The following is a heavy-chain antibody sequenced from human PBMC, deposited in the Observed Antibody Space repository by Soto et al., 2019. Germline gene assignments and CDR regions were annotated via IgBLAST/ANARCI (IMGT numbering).Heavy chain of an antibody. J-gene: IGHJ6*02. V-gene: IGHV1-69*01. CDR1: GGTFSSYA. CDR2: IIPIFGTA. CDR3: AIGEEYYCSGSSEVPLDV. D-gene: IGHD3-10*01. Sequence: QVQLVQSGAEVKKPGSSVKVSCKASGGTFSSYAISWVRQAPGHGLEWMGGIIPIFGTANYAQKFQGRVTITADESTSTAYMELSSLRSEDTAVYYWAIGEEYYCSGSSEVPLDVWGQWTRVTVSS.